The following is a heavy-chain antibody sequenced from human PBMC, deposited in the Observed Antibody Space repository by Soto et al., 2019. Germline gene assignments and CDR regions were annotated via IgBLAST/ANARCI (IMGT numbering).Heavy chain of an antibody. CDR2: INSDGSST. V-gene: IGHV3-74*01. D-gene: IGHD3-16*02. CDR1: GFTFSSYW. CDR3: ARDRGYDYIWGSYRYDPYYFDY. Sequence: FLRVSCAASGFTFSSYWMHWVRQAPGKGLVWVSRINSDGSSTSYADSVKGRFTISRDNAKNTLYLQMNSLRAEDTAVYYCARDRGYDYIWGSYRYDPYYFDYWGQGTLVTVSS. J-gene: IGHJ4*02.